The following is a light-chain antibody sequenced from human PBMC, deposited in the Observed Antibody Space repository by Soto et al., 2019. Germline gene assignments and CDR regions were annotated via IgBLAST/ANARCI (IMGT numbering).Light chain of an antibody. CDR1: QSVSSN. V-gene: IGKV3-15*01. J-gene: IGKJ2*01. CDR2: GAS. Sequence: EIVMTQSPATLSVSPGERATLSCRASQSVSSNLAWYQQKPGQAPRLLIYGASTRAPGIPARLSGSGSGTELTLTISSLQSEDFAIYYCQQYDEWPPSYTFGQGTKLEI. CDR3: QQYDEWPPSYT.